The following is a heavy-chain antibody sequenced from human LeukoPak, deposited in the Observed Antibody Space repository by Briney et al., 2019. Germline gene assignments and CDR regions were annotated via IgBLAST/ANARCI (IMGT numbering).Heavy chain of an antibody. J-gene: IGHJ4*02. Sequence: SETLSLACTVSGNSISSGDNYWSRIRQPAGKGLEWIGRIYTSGSTNYNPSLKSRVTISGDTSKNQFSLRLSSVTAADTAVYYCARASYSYDINGWVPFDYWGQGTLVTVSS. CDR1: GNSISSGDNY. CDR3: ARASYSYDINGWVPFDY. CDR2: IYTSGST. V-gene: IGHV4-61*02. D-gene: IGHD3-22*01.